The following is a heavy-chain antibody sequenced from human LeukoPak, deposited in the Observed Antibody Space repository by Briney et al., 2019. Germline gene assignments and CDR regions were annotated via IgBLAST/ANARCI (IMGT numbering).Heavy chain of an antibody. J-gene: IGHJ4*02. CDR3: AKTVRITMVRGVITPPYLDY. CDR1: GFTFSSYA. V-gene: IGHV3-23*01. Sequence: GGSLRLSCAASGFTFSSYAMSWVRQAPGKGLEWVSAISGSGGSTYYADSVKGRFTISRDNSKNTLCLQMNSLRAEDTAVYYCAKTVRITMVRGVITPPYLDYWGQGTLVTVSS. D-gene: IGHD3-10*01. CDR2: ISGSGGST.